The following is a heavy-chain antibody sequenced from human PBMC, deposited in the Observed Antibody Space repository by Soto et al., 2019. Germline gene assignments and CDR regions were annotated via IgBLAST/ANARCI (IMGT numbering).Heavy chain of an antibody. CDR1: GFTFSSYG. D-gene: IGHD5-18*01. V-gene: IGHV3-30*18. CDR2: ISYDGSNK. Sequence: VQLVESGGGVVQPGRSLRLSCAASGFTFSSYGMHWVRQAPGKGLEWVAVISYDGSNKYYADSVKGRFTISRDNSKNTLYLQMNSLRAEDTAVYYCAKIGDTADWGQGTLVTVSS. J-gene: IGHJ4*02. CDR3: AKIGDTAD.